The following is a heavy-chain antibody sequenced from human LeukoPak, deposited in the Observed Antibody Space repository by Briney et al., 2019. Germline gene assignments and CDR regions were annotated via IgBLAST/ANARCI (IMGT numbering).Heavy chain of an antibody. CDR2: ISYDGSNK. CDR3: ARDRGTYYYGMDV. V-gene: IGHV3-30-3*01. D-gene: IGHD3-10*01. J-gene: IGHJ6*02. Sequence: PGGSLRLSCAASGFTFSSYAMHWVRQAPGKGLEWVAVISYDGSNKYYADSVKGRFTISRDNSKNTLYLQMNSLRAEDTAVYYCARDRGTYYYGMDVWGQGTTVTVSS. CDR1: GFTFSSYA.